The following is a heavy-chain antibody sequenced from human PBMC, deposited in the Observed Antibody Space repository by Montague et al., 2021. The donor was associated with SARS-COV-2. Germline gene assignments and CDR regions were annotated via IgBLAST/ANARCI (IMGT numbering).Heavy chain of an antibody. CDR1: GFSLSTSGMC. D-gene: IGHD1-26*01. J-gene: IGHJ5*02. V-gene: IGHV2-70*01. CDR2: IDWDDDK. Sequence: VKPTQTLTLTCTFSGFSLSTSGMCVSWIRQPPGKALEWLALIDWDDDKYYSTSLKTRLTISKDTSKNQVVLTMTNMDPVDTATYYCAQMKWELLGARWFDPWGQGTLVTVSS. CDR3: AQMKWELLGARWFDP.